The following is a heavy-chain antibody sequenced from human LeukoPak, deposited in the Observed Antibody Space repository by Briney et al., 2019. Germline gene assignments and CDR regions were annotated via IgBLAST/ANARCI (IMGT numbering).Heavy chain of an antibody. J-gene: IGHJ4*02. CDR2: IKEDGSEK. CDR3: ASGRQLGY. D-gene: IGHD6-13*01. CDR1: GFTFSNYW. V-gene: IGHV3-7*01. Sequence: GGSLRLSCAASGFTFSNYWMGWVRQAPGKGLEWVANIKEDGSEKYYVDSVKGRFTISRDNARNSLYLQMNSLRAEDTAVYYCASGRQLGYWGRGTLVTVSS.